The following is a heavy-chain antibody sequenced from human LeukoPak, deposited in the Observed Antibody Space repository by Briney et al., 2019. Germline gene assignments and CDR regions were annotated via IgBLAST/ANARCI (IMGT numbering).Heavy chain of an antibody. CDR2: IYSGGNT. J-gene: IGHJ3*02. CDR3: AVSRIVGAVDVFDM. D-gene: IGHD1-26*01. Sequence: GGSLRLSCAASGFTVSSNYMSWVRQAPGKGLEWVSVIYSGGNTYYADSVKGRFTISRDNSKNTVSLQMNSLGDEDTAVYFCAVSRIVGAVDVFDMWGQGTMATVSS. V-gene: IGHV3-66*01. CDR1: GFTVSSNY.